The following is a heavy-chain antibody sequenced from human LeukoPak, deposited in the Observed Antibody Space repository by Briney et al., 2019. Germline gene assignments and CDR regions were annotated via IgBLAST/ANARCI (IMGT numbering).Heavy chain of an antibody. V-gene: IGHV3-23*01. CDR3: AKDRYSSGWRTYFDY. D-gene: IGHD6-19*01. Sequence: GGXLXXXXXAXGFTFSSYAMXWVRQAPGKGLXXXXAISGSGGSTYYAASVKGGFTISRDNSKNTLYLQMNSLRAEDTAVYYCAKDRYSSGWRTYFDYWGQGTLVTVSS. CDR2: ISGSGGST. CDR1: GFTFSSYA. J-gene: IGHJ4*02.